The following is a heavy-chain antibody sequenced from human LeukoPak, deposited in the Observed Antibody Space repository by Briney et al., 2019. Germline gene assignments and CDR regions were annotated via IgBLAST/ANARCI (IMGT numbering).Heavy chain of an antibody. CDR2: IIPIFGTA. Sequence: EASVKVSCKASGGTFSSYAISWVRQAPGQGLEWMGGIIPIFGTANYAQKFQGRVTITADESTSTAYMELSSLRSEDTAVYYCARDGSEGNTWYNWFDPWGQGTLVTVSS. J-gene: IGHJ5*02. CDR3: ARDGSEGNTWYNWFDP. CDR1: GGTFSSYA. V-gene: IGHV1-69*13. D-gene: IGHD3-10*01.